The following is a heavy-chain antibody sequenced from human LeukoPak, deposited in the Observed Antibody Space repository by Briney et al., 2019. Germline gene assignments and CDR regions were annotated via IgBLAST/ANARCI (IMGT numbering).Heavy chain of an antibody. D-gene: IGHD5-18*01. CDR3: ATSTAGLDY. CDR1: GFTFSYYA. J-gene: IGHJ4*02. V-gene: IGHV3-7*01. Sequence: GGSLRLSCAASGFTFSYYAMHWVRQAPGKGLEWVANINQAGSDKYYVDSVKGRFTISRDNAKNSLYLQMDSLRADDTAVYYCATSTAGLDYWGQGTLVTVSS. CDR2: INQAGSDK.